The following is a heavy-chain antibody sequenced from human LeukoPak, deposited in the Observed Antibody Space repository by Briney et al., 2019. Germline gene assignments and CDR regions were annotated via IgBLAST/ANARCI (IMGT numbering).Heavy chain of an antibody. V-gene: IGHV3-30*02. CDR1: GFTFSHYG. D-gene: IGHD3-10*01. J-gene: IGHJ4*02. CDR2: IRYSASDT. Sequence: PGGSLRLSCAASGFTFSHYGMHWVRQAPGKGLEWVAFIRYSASDTYYADSVKGRFTISRDNSKNTLYLQMNSLRAEDTAVYYCARISGGVEEAGVDYWGQGTLVTVSS. CDR3: ARISGGVEEAGVDY.